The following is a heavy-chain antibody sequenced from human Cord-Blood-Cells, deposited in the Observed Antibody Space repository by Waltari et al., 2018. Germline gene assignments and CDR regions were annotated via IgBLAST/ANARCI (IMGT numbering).Heavy chain of an antibody. CDR2: LNPNSGGT. CDR1: GYTFTGYY. CDR3: ARARGIAAAGSWFDP. Sequence: QVQLVQSGAEVKKPGASVKVSCKASGYTFTGYYMHWARQAPGQGLEWMGWLNPNSGGTNYAQKFQGWVTMTRDTSISTAYMELSRLRSDDTAVYYCARARGIAAAGSWFDPWGQGTLVTVSS. D-gene: IGHD6-13*01. V-gene: IGHV1-2*04. J-gene: IGHJ5*02.